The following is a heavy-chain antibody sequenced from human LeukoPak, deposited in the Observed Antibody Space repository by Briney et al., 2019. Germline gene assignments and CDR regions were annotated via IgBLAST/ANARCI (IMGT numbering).Heavy chain of an antibody. Sequence: PSETLSLTCTVSGGSISSYYWSWIRQPPGKGLEWIGYIYYSGSTNYNPSLKSRVTISVDTSKNQFSLKLSSVTAADTAVYYCARHALYTYYGMDVWGQGTTVTVSS. CDR1: GGSISSYY. J-gene: IGHJ6*02. V-gene: IGHV4-59*08. CDR3: ARHALYTYYGMDV. CDR2: IYYSGST. D-gene: IGHD2-2*02.